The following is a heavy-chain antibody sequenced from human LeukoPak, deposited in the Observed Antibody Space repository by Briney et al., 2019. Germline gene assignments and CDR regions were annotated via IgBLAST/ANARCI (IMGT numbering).Heavy chain of an antibody. CDR1: GWTFSDYY. J-gene: IGHJ4*02. V-gene: IGHV4-34*01. CDR3: ARERYCSGGSCYSISGFDY. CDR2: INHSGST. Sequence: SETLSLTCAVYGWTFSDYYWSWIRQPPGKGLEWMGEINHSGSTNYNPSLKSRVTISVDTSKNQFSLKLSSVTAADTAVYYCARERYCSGGSCYSISGFDYWGQGTLVTVSS. D-gene: IGHD2-15*01.